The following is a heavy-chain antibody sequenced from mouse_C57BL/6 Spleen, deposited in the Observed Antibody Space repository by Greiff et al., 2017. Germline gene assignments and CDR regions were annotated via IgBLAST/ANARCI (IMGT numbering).Heavy chain of an antibody. Sequence: VQVVESGPGLVQPSQSLSITCTVSGFSLTSYGVHWVRQSPGKGLEWLGVIWSGGSTDYNAAFISRLSISKDNSKRQVFFKMNSLQADDTAIYYCATDGYYCGRYFDYWGQGTTLTVSS. CDR3: ATDGYYCGRYFDY. CDR1: GFSLTSYG. CDR2: IWSGGST. J-gene: IGHJ2*01. V-gene: IGHV2-2*01. D-gene: IGHD2-3*01.